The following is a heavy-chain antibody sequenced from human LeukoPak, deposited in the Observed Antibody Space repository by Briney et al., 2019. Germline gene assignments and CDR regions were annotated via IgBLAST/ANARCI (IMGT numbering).Heavy chain of an antibody. D-gene: IGHD1-26*01. V-gene: IGHV3-48*03. CDR2: ISSSGSTI. CDR1: GFTFSSYE. J-gene: IGHJ4*02. Sequence: GGSLRLSCAASGFTFSSYERNWVRQAPGEGLEWVSYISSSGSTIYYADSVKGRFTISRDNAKNSLYPQMNSLRAEDTAVYYCASLAIVGATPFDYWGQGTLVTVSS. CDR3: ASLAIVGATPFDY.